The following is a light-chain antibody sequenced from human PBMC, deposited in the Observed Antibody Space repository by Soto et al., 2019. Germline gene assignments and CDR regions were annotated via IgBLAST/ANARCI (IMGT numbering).Light chain of an antibody. Sequence: EIVLTQSPATLSLSPGERATLSCRASQSVSSDFAWYQQKPGQAPRLLIYDASSRATGIPARFSGSGSGTDFTLTISSLEPEDFAVYYCQHRSDWPLTCGQGTKVEIK. CDR2: DAS. V-gene: IGKV3-11*01. CDR1: QSVSSD. J-gene: IGKJ1*01. CDR3: QHRSDWPLT.